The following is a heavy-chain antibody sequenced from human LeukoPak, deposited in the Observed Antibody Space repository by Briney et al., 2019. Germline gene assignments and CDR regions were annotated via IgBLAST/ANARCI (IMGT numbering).Heavy chain of an antibody. D-gene: IGHD2-2*02. Sequence: SETLSLTCAVYGRSFSGYYWSWIRQPPGKGLEWIGEINHSGSTNYNPSLKSRVTISVDTSKNQFSLKLSSVTAADTAVYYCARGLCSSTSCYKGYFDLWGRGTLVTVSS. CDR1: GRSFSGYY. CDR2: INHSGST. CDR3: ARGLCSSTSCYKGYFDL. V-gene: IGHV4-34*01. J-gene: IGHJ2*01.